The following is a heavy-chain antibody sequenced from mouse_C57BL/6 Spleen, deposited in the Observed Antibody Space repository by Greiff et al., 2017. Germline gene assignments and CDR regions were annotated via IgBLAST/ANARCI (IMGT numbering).Heavy chain of an antibody. CDR3: ARREVHYYAMDY. J-gene: IGHJ4*01. Sequence: QVQLQQPGPELVRPGSSVKLSCKASGYTFTSYWMDWVKQRPGQGLEWIGNIYPSDSETHYNQKFKDKATLTVDKSSSTDYMQISSLTSEDSAVYYYARREVHYYAMDYWGQGTSVTVSS. CDR1: GYTFTSYW. CDR2: IYPSDSET. V-gene: IGHV1-61*01.